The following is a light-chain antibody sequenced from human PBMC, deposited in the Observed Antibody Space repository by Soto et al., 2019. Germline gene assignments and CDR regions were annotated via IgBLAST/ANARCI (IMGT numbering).Light chain of an antibody. CDR3: QQYNSYPT. J-gene: IGKJ4*01. V-gene: IGKV1-5*01. CDR1: QSISSW. Sequence: DIEMTQSPSTLSASVGDRVTITCRASQSISSWLAWYQQKPGKAPKLLIYDASSLESGVPSRFSGSGSGTEFTLTTSSLQPDDFATYYCQQYNSYPTFGGGTKV. CDR2: DAS.